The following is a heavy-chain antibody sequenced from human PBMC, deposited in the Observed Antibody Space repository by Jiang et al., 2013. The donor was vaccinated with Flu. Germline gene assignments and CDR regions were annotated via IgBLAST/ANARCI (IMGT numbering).Heavy chain of an antibody. Sequence: PGASVKVSCKASGYTFTSYAMHWVRQPRQRLEWMGWINAGNGNTKYSQKFQGRVTITRDTSASTAYMELSSLRSEDTAVYYCARGDRIAARPRWGFDYWGQGTLVTVSS. CDR1: GYTFTSYA. D-gene: IGHD6-6*01. V-gene: IGHV1-3*01. J-gene: IGHJ4*02. CDR3: ARGDRIAARPRWGFDY. CDR2: INAGNGNT.